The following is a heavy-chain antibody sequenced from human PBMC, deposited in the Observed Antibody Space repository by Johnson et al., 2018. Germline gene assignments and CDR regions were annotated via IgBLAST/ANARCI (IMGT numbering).Heavy chain of an antibody. CDR1: GGSISSYY. J-gene: IGHJ6*04. D-gene: IGHD6-13*01. CDR2: IYYSGST. V-gene: IGHV4-59*01. CDR3: ARDRVAAALDV. Sequence: QVQLQESGPGLVKPSETLSLTCTVSGGSISSYYWSWIRQPPGKGLEWIGYIYYSGSTNYNPSLKSRVTISVDTSKNQFSLKLSSVTAADTAVYYCARDRVAAALDVWGKGTPVTDAS.